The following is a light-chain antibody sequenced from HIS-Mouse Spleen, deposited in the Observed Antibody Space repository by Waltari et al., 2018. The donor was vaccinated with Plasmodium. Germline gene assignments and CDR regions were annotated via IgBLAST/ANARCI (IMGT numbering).Light chain of an antibody. Sequence: QSALTPPATVSGSPGQSITIYCTGPSSDVVSYNLVSWYQPHPGKAPRLMFYEGSKRPSGVSNRFSGSKSGNTASLTISGLQAEDEADYYCCSYAGSSTFVVFGGGTKLTVL. V-gene: IGLV2-23*03. CDR2: EGS. CDR1: SSDVVSYNL. CDR3: CSYAGSSTFVV. J-gene: IGLJ2*01.